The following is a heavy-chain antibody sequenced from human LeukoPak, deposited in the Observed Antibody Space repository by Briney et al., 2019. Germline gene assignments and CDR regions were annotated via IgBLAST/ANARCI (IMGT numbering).Heavy chain of an antibody. CDR3: ARIERCDY. J-gene: IGHJ4*02. Sequence: PGGSLRLSCVTSGFTFSTYVMSWVRNFPGKGLECGSSICTSSATTTYADSVKVRLTISKDNTQNTPYLQRNSLRDEDTAEYYCARIERCDYWGQGTLVTVSS. D-gene: IGHD2/OR15-2a*01. V-gene: IGHV3-23*01. CDR2: ICTSSATT. CDR1: GFTFSTYV.